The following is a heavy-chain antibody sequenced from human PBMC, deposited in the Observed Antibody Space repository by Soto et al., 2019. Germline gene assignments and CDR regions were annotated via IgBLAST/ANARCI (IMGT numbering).Heavy chain of an antibody. D-gene: IGHD5-18*01. J-gene: IGHJ4*02. V-gene: IGHV1-69*12. CDR3: ASGIQLWLRRINTGYSG. CDR2: IIPMFGTA. CDR1: GGTFSTYA. Sequence: QVQLVQSGAEVKKPESSVKVSCKAPGGTFSTYAISWVRQAPGQGLEWMGGIIPMFGTANYAQRFQDRVTITAEESTNTVYMELSSLRSEDTAVYFCASGIQLWLRRINTGYSGWGPGPLVTGSS.